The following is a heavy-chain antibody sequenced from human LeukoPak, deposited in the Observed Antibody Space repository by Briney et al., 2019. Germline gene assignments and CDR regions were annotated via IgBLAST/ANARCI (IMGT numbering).Heavy chain of an antibody. Sequence: GGSLRLSRAVSGFTLSSYSMNWVRQAPGKGLEWASSISSSSSYIYYADSVKGRFTISRDNAKNSLYLQVNSLRAEDTAVYYCVRGRYNYGYIFDYWGQGTLVTVSS. CDR1: GFTLSSYS. J-gene: IGHJ4*02. V-gene: IGHV3-21*01. CDR3: VRGRYNYGYIFDY. CDR2: ISSSSSYI. D-gene: IGHD5-18*01.